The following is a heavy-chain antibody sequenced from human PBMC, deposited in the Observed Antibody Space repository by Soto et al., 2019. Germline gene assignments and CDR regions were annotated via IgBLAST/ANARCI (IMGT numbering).Heavy chain of an antibody. D-gene: IGHD1-1*01. J-gene: IGHJ4*02. V-gene: IGHV3-74*01. Sequence: EVQLESGGGLVQSGGSLRLSCAASGFTLRSYWMHWVRQAPGKGLVWVSRINDYGTTINYAESVEGRFTISRDDAKSEVYLQMNNLRAEDTAVYYCARGGLEPFDYWGQGALVTVSS. CDR2: INDYGTTI. CDR3: ARGGLEPFDY. CDR1: GFTLRSYW.